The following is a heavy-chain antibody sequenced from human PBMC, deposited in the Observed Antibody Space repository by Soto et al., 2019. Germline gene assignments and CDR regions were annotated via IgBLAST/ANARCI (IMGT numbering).Heavy chain of an antibody. J-gene: IGHJ4*02. CDR2: MNPNSGNT. D-gene: IGHD6-13*01. V-gene: IGHV1-8*01. CDR3: ARGSAAAGHQGY. CDR1: GYTFTSYD. Sequence: EASVKVSCKASGYTFTSYDINWVRQATGQGLEWMGWMNPNSGNTGYAQKFQGRVTMTRNTSISTAYMELSSLRSEDTAVYYCARGSAAAGHQGYWGQGALVTVSS.